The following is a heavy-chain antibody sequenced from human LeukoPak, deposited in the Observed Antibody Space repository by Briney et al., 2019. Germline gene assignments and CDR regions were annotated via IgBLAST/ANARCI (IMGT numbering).Heavy chain of an antibody. D-gene: IGHD3-10*01. V-gene: IGHV3-7*01. J-gene: IGHJ4*02. Sequence: GGSLRLSCAASGFTFSSYWMSWVRQAPGKGLEWVANIKQDGSEKYYVDSVKGRFTISRDNAKNSLYLQMNSLRAEDTAVYYCASNYFGSGSYYVAIGYWGQGTLVTVSS. CDR3: ASNYFGSGSYYVAIGY. CDR2: IKQDGSEK. CDR1: GFTFSSYW.